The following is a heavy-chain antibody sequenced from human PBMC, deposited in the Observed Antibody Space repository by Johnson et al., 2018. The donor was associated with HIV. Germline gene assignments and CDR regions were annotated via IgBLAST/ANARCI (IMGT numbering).Heavy chain of an antibody. CDR1: GFTFSDYD. D-gene: IGHD4-23*01. Sequence: VQLVESGGGLVQPGGSLRLSCAASGFTFSDYDMHWVRQATGEGLEWVSAIGSAGDTYYPGSVKGRFTISRENAKNSLYLQMNSLRAGDTAVYYCARGPSVVTLHAFDRWGQGTLVTVSS. J-gene: IGHJ3*01. CDR2: IGSAGDT. V-gene: IGHV3-13*01. CDR3: ARGPSVVTLHAFDR.